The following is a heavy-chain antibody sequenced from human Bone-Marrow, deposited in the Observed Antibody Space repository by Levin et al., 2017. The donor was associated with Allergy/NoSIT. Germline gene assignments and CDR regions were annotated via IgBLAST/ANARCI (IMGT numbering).Heavy chain of an antibody. D-gene: IGHD3-10*01. J-gene: IGHJ4*02. CDR2: IYSGGST. Sequence: GGCLRLSCAASGFTVSNNYMRWVRQAPGKGLEWVSLIYSGGSTYYADSVKGRFTISRDKSKNTLYLQMNSLRVEDTAVYYCARGEISGVTGDYWGQGTLVTVSS. V-gene: IGHV3-53*01. CDR1: GFTVSNNY. CDR3: ARGEISGVTGDY.